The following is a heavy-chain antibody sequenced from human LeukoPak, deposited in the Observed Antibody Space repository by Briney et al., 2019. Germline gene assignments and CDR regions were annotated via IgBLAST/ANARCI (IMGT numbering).Heavy chain of an antibody. J-gene: IGHJ4*02. CDR2: IYHSGST. CDR3: ARDRSDDYGDRGAFDY. D-gene: IGHD4-17*01. Sequence: SETLSLTCAVSGGSISSSNWWSWVRQPPGKGLEWIGEIYHSGSTNYNPSLKSRVTISVDKSKNQFSLKLSSVTAADTAVYYCARDRSDDYGDRGAFDYWGQGTLVTVSS. V-gene: IGHV4-4*02. CDR1: GGSISSSNW.